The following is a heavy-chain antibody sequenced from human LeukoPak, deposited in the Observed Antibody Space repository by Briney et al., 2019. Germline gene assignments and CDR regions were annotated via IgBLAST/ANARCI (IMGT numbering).Heavy chain of an antibody. CDR1: GYTFTGYY. V-gene: IGHV1-2*02. D-gene: IGHD6-6*01. CDR2: INPNSGGT. Sequence: RRASVKVSCKASGYTFTGYYMHWVRQAPGQGLEWMGWINPNSGGTNYAQKFQGRVTMTRDTSISTAYMELSRLRSDDTAVYYCARAAGIAARPNHDAFDIWGQGTMVTVSS. J-gene: IGHJ3*02. CDR3: ARAAGIAARPNHDAFDI.